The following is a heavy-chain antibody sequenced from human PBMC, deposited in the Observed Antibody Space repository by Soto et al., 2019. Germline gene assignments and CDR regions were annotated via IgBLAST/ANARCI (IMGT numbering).Heavy chain of an antibody. Sequence: SETLSLTCAVYGGSFSGYYWSWIRQPPGKGLEWIGEINHSGSTNYNPSLKSRVTISVDTSKNQFSLKLSSVTAADTAVYYCARVAIEQVGDTNPYNWFDPWGQGTLVTVSS. CDR1: GGSFSGYY. J-gene: IGHJ5*02. CDR2: INHSGST. D-gene: IGHD1-26*01. CDR3: ARVAIEQVGDTNPYNWFDP. V-gene: IGHV4-34*01.